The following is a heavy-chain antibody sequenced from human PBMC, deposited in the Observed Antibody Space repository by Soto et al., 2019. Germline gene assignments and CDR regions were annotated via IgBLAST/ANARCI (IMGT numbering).Heavy chain of an antibody. D-gene: IGHD3-3*01. J-gene: IGHJ4*02. CDR1: GGSISRGDYY. CDR2: IYYSGST. CDR3: ARVSIVRFLERPPLYLDY. Sequence: SETLSLTCTVSGGSISRGDYYWSWIRQPPGKGLEWIGYIYYSGSTYYNPSLKSRVTISVDTSKNQFSLKLSSVTAADTAVYYCARVSIVRFLERPPLYLDYWGQGTLVTVSS. V-gene: IGHV4-30-4*01.